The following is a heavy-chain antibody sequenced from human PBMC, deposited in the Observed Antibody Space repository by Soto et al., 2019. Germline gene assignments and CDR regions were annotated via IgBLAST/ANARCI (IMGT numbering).Heavy chain of an antibody. V-gene: IGHV3-23*01. D-gene: IGHD1-1*01. CDR1: GFTFSDNA. J-gene: IGHJ6*02. CDR3: TKSLTTAVNYGLDV. CDR2: ISDDGDSK. Sequence: EVQLLESGGGLVQPGGSLRLSCGASGFTFSDNAMTWVRQAPGKGLEWVSSISDDGDSKYYADSVKGRFTISRDNSKNTLFLQMSSLEYEDTAVYYCTKSLTTAVNYGLDVVSEWTAVTASS.